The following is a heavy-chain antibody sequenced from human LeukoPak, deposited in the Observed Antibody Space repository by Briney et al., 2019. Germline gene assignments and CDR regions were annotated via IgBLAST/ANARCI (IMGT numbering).Heavy chain of an antibody. CDR1: GFTFSSYG. Sequence: PGGSLRLSCATSGFTFSSYGMSWVRQAPGKGLEWVSAISGSGGSTYYADSVKGRFTISRDNSKNTLYLQMNSLRAEDTAVYYCAKEGSDIVVVPAAISPLDYWGQGTLVTVSS. CDR2: ISGSGGST. CDR3: AKEGSDIVVVPAAISPLDY. V-gene: IGHV3-23*01. J-gene: IGHJ4*02. D-gene: IGHD2-2*02.